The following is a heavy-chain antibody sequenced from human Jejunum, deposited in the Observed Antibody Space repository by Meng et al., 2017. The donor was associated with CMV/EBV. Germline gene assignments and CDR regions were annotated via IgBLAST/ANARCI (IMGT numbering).Heavy chain of an antibody. Sequence: SISSGSTYWGWIRQPPGKGLEWIGSFYFSGDAYYNPSLKSRVTISLDTSKNQVFLKVTSVTAADTAVYYCARGLTGPEYYYNAMDVWGQGTTVTVSS. J-gene: IGHJ6*02. V-gene: IGHV4-39*07. CDR2: FYFSGDA. CDR3: ARGLTGPEYYYNAMDV. D-gene: IGHD3-10*01. CDR1: SISSGSTY.